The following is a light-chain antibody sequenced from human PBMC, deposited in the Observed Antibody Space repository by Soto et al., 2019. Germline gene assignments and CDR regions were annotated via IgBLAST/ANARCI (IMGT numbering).Light chain of an antibody. CDR2: SDN. J-gene: IGLJ3*02. CDR1: TANIGKNY. Sequence: QSVLTQSPSTSGTPGQRVTISCSGNTANIGKNYVYWYQQFPGTAPKLLIYSDNQRPLWVPDRFSVSKSDTSASLAISGLRSEDEALYYCAAWDDRMSGRVFGGGTKLTVL. V-gene: IGLV1-47*02. CDR3: AAWDDRMSGRV.